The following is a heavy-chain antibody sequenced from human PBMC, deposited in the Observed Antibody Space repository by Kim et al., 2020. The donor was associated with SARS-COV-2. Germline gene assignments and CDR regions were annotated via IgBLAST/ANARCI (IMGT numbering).Heavy chain of an antibody. CDR2: INHSGST. D-gene: IGHD6-19*01. Sequence: SETLSLTCAVYGGSFSDYYWSWIRQPPGKGPEWIGEINHSGSTNYNPSLKSRVTISVDTSKNQFSLKLSSVTAADTAVYYCARGGSGWYGGSIDYWGQGTLVTVSS. J-gene: IGHJ4*02. CDR3: ARGGSGWYGGSIDY. CDR1: GGSFSDYY. V-gene: IGHV4-34*01.